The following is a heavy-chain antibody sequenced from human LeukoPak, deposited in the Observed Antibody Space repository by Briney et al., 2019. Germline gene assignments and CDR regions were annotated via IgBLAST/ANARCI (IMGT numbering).Heavy chain of an antibody. CDR2: ISSDSSSI. CDR3: ARERGYCSDTSCYGFDY. CDR1: GFTFSIYS. V-gene: IGHV3-48*01. J-gene: IGHJ4*02. D-gene: IGHD2-2*01. Sequence: PGGSLRLSCAASGFTFSIYSINWARQAPGKGLEWVSKISSDSSSIYYADSVKGRFTISRDNAKNSLYLQMNNLRAEDTAVYYCARERGYCSDTSCYGFDYWGQGILVTVSS.